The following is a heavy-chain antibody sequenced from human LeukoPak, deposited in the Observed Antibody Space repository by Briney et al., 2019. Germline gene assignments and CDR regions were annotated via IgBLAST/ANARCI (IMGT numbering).Heavy chain of an antibody. CDR3: AKTRVAVGAYFYYHMVV. J-gene: IGHJ6*03. D-gene: IGHD1-26*01. CDR1: DFIVSGEY. V-gene: IGHV3-53*01. CDR2: FSSDCRT. Sequence: GGSLRLSCAASDFIVSGEYMKWVRQAPGEALVWVSHFSSDCRTYYADSVKGRFTISRDISRNTLYLQMNSLRAEDTAKYYCAKTRVAVGAYFYYHMVVWGNGATVTVSS.